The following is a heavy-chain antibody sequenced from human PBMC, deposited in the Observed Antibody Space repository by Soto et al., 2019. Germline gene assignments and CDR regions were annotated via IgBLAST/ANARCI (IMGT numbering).Heavy chain of an antibody. CDR3: ARGGIAVAGTLADY. D-gene: IGHD6-19*01. CDR2: ISSSSTYT. J-gene: IGHJ4*02. CDR1: GFTFSDYY. V-gene: IGHV3-11*05. Sequence: QVQLVESGGGLVKPGGSLRLSCAASGFTFSDYYMSWIRQAPGKGLEWVSYISSSSTYTNHADSVKGRFTISRDNAKNSLYLQMNSLRAEDMAVYYCARGGIAVAGTLADYWGQGTLVTVSS.